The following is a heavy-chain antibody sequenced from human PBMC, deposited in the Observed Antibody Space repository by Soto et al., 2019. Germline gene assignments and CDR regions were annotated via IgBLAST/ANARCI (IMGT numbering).Heavy chain of an antibody. Sequence: GGSLRLSCAVSGLTFSSFEMDWVRQAAGKGPEWISYISRGATTTYYADSVRGRFTISRDDAENSVFLQMDSLRVKDTAIYFCATRSTDYYFYWGQGTLVTVSS. CDR2: ISRGATTT. CDR3: ATRSTDYYFY. J-gene: IGHJ4*02. D-gene: IGHD3-9*01. CDR1: GLTFSSFE. V-gene: IGHV3-48*03.